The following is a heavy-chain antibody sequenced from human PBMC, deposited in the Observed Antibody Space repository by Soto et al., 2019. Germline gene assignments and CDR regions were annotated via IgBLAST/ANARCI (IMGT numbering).Heavy chain of an antibody. V-gene: IGHV3-11*01. Sequence: GGSLRLSCAASGFTFSDHYMSWIRQAPGKGLEWVSYISSSGDIIYYADSVKGRFTISRDNAKNSLYLQMNSLRAEDTAVYYCARDLGYYDSSGYFDYWGQGSLVTVSS. D-gene: IGHD3-22*01. J-gene: IGHJ4*02. CDR1: GFTFSDHY. CDR2: ISSSGDII. CDR3: ARDLGYYDSSGYFDY.